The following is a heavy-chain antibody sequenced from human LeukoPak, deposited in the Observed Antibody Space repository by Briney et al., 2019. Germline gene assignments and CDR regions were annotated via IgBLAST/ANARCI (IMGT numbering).Heavy chain of an antibody. D-gene: IGHD1-26*01. Sequence: SETLSLTCTVSGASISSYYWSWIRQPPGKGLEWIGSIYYSGSTYYNPSLKSRVTISVDTSKNQFSLKLSSVTAADTAVYYCARLNYYGFDYWGQGTLVTFSS. CDR3: ARLNYYGFDY. J-gene: IGHJ4*02. V-gene: IGHV4-59*05. CDR1: GASISSYY. CDR2: IYYSGST.